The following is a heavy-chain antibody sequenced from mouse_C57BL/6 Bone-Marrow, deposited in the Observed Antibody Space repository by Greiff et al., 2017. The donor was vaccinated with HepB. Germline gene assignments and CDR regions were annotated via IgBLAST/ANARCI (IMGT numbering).Heavy chain of an antibody. D-gene: IGHD1-1*01. J-gene: IGHJ2*01. CDR2: ISDGGSYT. V-gene: IGHV5-4*03. CDR1: GFTFSSYA. Sequence: DVKLVESGGGLVKPGGSLKLSCAASGFTFSSYAMSWVRQTPEKRLEWVATISDGGSYTYYPDNVKGRFTITRGNAKNNLYLQMSHLTSEDTAMYYCARVVLRYYFDYWGQGTTLTVSS. CDR3: ARVVLRYYFDY.